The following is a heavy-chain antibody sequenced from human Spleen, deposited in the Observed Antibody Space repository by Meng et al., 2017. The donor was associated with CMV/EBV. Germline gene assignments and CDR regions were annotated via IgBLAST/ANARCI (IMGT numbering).Heavy chain of an antibody. D-gene: IGHD3-3*01. J-gene: IGHJ4*02. CDR3: ARRGGVEWLLSF. V-gene: IGHV1-46*01. CDR2: INPSGGRT. Sequence: SCKASGYTFTAYDMHWARQAPGQGLEWMGIINPSGGRTTYAQKFQGRVTMTRDTSTSTVYMELTSLRSDDTAVYYCARRGGVEWLLSFWGQGTLVTVSS. CDR1: GYTFTAYD.